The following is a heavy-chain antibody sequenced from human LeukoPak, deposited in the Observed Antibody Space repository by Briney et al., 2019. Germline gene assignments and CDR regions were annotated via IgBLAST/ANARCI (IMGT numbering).Heavy chain of an antibody. D-gene: IGHD3-16*01. Sequence: ASVKVSCKASGYTFTGYYMHWVRQATGQGLEWMGWMNPNSGNTGYAQKFQGRVTMTRNTSISTAYMELSSLRSEDTAVYYCSIMSSSAGGLDYWGQGTLVTVSS. J-gene: IGHJ4*02. V-gene: IGHV1-8*02. CDR2: MNPNSGNT. CDR1: GYTFTGYY. CDR3: SIMSSSAGGLDY.